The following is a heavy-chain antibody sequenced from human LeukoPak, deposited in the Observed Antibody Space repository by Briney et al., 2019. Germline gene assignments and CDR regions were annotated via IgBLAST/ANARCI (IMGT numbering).Heavy chain of an antibody. CDR3: ARYIVVVPAAIFEGDNWFDP. D-gene: IGHD2-2*02. Sequence: PSETLSLTCAVYGGSFSGYYWSWIRQPPGKGLEWIGEINHSGSTYYNPSLKSRVTISVDTSKNQFSLKLSSVTAADTAVYYCARYIVVVPAAIFEGDNWFDPWGQGTLVTVSS. V-gene: IGHV4-34*01. CDR1: GGSFSGYY. CDR2: INHSGST. J-gene: IGHJ5*02.